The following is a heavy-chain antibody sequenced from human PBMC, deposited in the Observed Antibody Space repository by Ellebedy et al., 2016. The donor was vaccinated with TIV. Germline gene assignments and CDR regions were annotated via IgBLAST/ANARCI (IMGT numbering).Heavy chain of an antibody. CDR1: GFTFSTYD. J-gene: IGHJ4*02. Sequence: GESLKISCAASGFTFSTYDMHWVRQAPGKGLEWVAVISHDGSNKYYADSVKGRFTVSRDNSKNTLYLQMNSLRAEDTAVYYCARGGILDYWGQGTLVTVSS. CDR2: ISHDGSNK. CDR3: ARGGILDY. V-gene: IGHV3-30-3*01.